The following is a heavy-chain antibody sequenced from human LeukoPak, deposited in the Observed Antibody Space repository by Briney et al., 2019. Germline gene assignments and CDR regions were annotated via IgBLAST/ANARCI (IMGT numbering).Heavy chain of an antibody. Sequence: SDTLSLTCTVSGDSISTGSHYWSWIRQPAGKGLEWIGRIYTSGSTNYNPSLKSRVTISVDTSKNQFSQRLTSVTAADAAVYYCAREALTATIDYWGQGTLVTVSS. V-gene: IGHV4-61*02. CDR3: AREALTATIDY. CDR1: GDSISTGSHY. D-gene: IGHD1-20*01. J-gene: IGHJ4*02. CDR2: IYTSGST.